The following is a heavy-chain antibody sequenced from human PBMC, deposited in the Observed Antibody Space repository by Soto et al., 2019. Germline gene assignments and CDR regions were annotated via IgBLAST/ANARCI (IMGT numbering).Heavy chain of an antibody. CDR1: GFTVSSYA. CDR2: IRRRGGST. V-gene: IGHV3-23*01. J-gene: IGHJ5*02. CDR3: AKRTPQLVGRGVIPNNWFDP. Sequence: PWGCLRLSSAACGFTVSSYAMSWVRQNTGKGLDWVTAIRRRGGSTDYAFADKGRFSNSIYKSKNALYLQMNSLRAEDTAVYYCAKRTPQLVGRGVIPNNWFDPWGQGPLVTVSS. D-gene: IGHD3-10*01.